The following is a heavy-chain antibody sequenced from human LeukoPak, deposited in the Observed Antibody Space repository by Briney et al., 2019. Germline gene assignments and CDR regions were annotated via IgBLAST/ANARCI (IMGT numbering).Heavy chain of an antibody. CDR2: INHSGST. Sequence: SETLSLTCAVYGGSFSGYYWSWIRQPPGKGLEWIGEINHSGSTNYNPSLKGRVTISVDTSKNQFSLKLSSVTAADTAVHYCARGRIAVAGTLVDYWGQGTLVTVSS. D-gene: IGHD6-19*01. CDR3: ARGRIAVAGTLVDY. CDR1: GGSFSGYY. J-gene: IGHJ4*02. V-gene: IGHV4-34*01.